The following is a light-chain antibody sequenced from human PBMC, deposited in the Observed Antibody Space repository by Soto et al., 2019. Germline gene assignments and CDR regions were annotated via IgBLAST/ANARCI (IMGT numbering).Light chain of an antibody. CDR1: QSVGSSY. V-gene: IGKV3-20*01. CDR3: QQYTTSSWT. J-gene: IGKJ1*01. Sequence: EVGLTQSRGTLSLSPGERATLSCRASQSVGSSYLAWYQQKPGQAPRVLIYGTSSRATGIPDRFSGSGSGTDFTLTISRLEPEDFAVYYCQQYTTSSWTFGQGTKVDIK. CDR2: GTS.